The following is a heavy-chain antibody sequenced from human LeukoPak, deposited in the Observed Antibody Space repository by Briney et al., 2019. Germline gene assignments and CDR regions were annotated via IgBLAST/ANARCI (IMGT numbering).Heavy chain of an antibody. D-gene: IGHD6-13*01. CDR3: AKIAAASRNWFDT. V-gene: IGHV1-3*01. Sequence: ASVKVTCKASGYTFTSYAINWVSQAPGQSLEWTGWISACNGNTNYSQSFQGRISITRDTSASTAYLELSSLRSEDTAVYYCAKIAAASRNWFDTWGQGTLVTVSS. CDR1: GYTFTSYA. J-gene: IGHJ5*02. CDR2: ISACNGNT.